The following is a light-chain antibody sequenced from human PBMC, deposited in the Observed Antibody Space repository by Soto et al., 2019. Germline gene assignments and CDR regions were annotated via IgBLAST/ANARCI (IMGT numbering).Light chain of an antibody. CDR2: GAS. CDR1: QSVTSY. CDR3: QQYSNWPLT. J-gene: IGKJ1*01. Sequence: EIVMTQSPATLSVSPGEKATLSCRASQSVTSYLAWYQQTPGQAPRLLIQGASARATDVPARFSGSGSGTEFTLTISSLQSEDFAVYYCQQYSNWPLTFGQGTKVEI. V-gene: IGKV3-15*01.